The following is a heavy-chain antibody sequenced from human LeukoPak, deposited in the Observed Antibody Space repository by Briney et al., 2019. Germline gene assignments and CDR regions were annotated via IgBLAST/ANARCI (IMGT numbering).Heavy chain of an antibody. CDR3: ARSRGNDYGDY. V-gene: IGHV4-34*01. CDR2: INHSGST. D-gene: IGHD3-16*01. J-gene: IGHJ4*02. CDR1: GGSFSGYY. Sequence: PSETLSLTCAVCGGSFSGYYWSLIRQPPGKGLEWIGEINHSGSTNYNPSLKSRVTISVDTSKNQFSLKLSSVTAADTAVYYCARSRGNDYGDYWGQGTLVTVSS.